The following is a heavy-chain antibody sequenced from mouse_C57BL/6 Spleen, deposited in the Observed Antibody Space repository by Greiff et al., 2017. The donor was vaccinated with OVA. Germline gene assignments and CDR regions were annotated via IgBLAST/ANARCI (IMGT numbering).Heavy chain of an antibody. CDR2: ISYDGSN. CDR1: GYSITSGYY. CDR3: ARQDGLSWFAY. V-gene: IGHV3-6*01. D-gene: IGHD6-1*01. Sequence: ESGPGLVKPSQSLSLTCSVTGYSITSGYYWNWIRQFPGNKLEWMGYISYDGSNNYNPSLKNRISITRDTSKNQFFLKLNSVTTEDTATYYCARQDGLSWFAYWGQGTLVTVSA. J-gene: IGHJ3*01.